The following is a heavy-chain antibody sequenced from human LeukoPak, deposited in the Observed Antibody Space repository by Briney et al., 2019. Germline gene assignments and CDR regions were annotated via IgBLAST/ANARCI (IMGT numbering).Heavy chain of an antibody. CDR3: AKDTSSRWPADAFDI. D-gene: IGHD6-13*01. J-gene: IGHJ3*02. CDR1: GFTFDDYA. V-gene: IGHV3-9*01. Sequence: GRSLRLPCAASGFTFDDYAMHWVRQAPGKGLEWVSGISWNSGSIGYADSVKGRFIISRDNAKNSLYLQMNSLRAEDTALYYCAKDTSSRWPADAFDIWGQGTMVTVSS. CDR2: ISWNSGSI.